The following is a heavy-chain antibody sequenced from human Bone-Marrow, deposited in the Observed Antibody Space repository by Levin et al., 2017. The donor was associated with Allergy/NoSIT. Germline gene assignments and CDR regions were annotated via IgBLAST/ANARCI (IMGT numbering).Heavy chain of an antibody. CDR2: IYYSGNT. Sequence: SETLSLTCSLSGGSISTGGFHWSWVRQRPGMGLEWIGYIYYSGNTYYNLSLQSPLSISIDTSKNQFSLRLTSVTAADTAVYYCAREDGYVFDYWGQGTLVTVSS. CDR1: GGSISTGGFH. J-gene: IGHJ4*02. V-gene: IGHV4-31*01. D-gene: IGHD5-24*01. CDR3: AREDGYVFDY.